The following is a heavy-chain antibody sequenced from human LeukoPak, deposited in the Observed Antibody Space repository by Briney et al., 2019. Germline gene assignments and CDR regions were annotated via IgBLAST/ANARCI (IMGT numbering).Heavy chain of an antibody. Sequence: PGGSLRLSCAASGFTFSSYWMSWVRQAPGKGLEWVAFIRYDGSNKYYADSVKGRFTISRDNSKNTLYLQMNSLRAEDTAVYYCAKPYYYGSGSLPYWGQGTLVTVSS. J-gene: IGHJ4*02. CDR3: AKPYYYGSGSLPY. CDR1: GFTFSSYW. D-gene: IGHD3-10*01. V-gene: IGHV3-30*02. CDR2: IRYDGSNK.